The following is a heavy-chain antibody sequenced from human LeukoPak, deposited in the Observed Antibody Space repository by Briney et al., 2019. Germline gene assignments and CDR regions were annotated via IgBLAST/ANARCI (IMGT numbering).Heavy chain of an antibody. Sequence: PGGSLRLSCAASGFTFSSYSMNWVRQAPGKGLVWVSRINSDGSSTSYADSVKGRFTISRDNAKNTLYLQMNSLRAEDTAVYYCARGGGCTGGSRYYFDYWGQGTLVTVSS. J-gene: IGHJ4*02. CDR3: ARGGGCTGGSRYYFDY. CDR1: GFTFSSYS. V-gene: IGHV3-74*01. CDR2: INSDGSST. D-gene: IGHD6-19*01.